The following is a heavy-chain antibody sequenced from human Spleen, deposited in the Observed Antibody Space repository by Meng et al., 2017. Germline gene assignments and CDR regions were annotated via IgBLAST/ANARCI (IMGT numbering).Heavy chain of an antibody. CDR3: ARDFTSGSSGDP. J-gene: IGHJ5*02. V-gene: IGHV1-3*01. CDR1: GYTFTSYA. Sequence: QVPLVQSGAEVKKPGASVKVSCKASGYTFTSYAIHWVRQAPGQSLEWMGWITPGSGNTKYSQKFQGRVTITADTSASTAYMELSTLRSEDTAVYYCARDFTSGSSGDPWGQGTLVTVSS. D-gene: IGHD6-19*01. CDR2: ITPGSGNT.